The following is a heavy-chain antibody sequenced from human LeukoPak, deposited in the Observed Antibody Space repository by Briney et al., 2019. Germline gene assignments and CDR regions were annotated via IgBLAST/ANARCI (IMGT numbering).Heavy chain of an antibody. CDR3: AREGAENCGGNCYTFDP. CDR1: GYTFTSYY. Sequence: SVKVSCKASGYTFTSYYMHWMRQAPGQGLEWMGIINPSGGSTNYAQKFQGRVTMTRDTSTSTVYMELSSLKSEDTAVYYCAREGAENCGGNCYTFDPWGQGTLVTVSS. CDR2: INPSGGST. D-gene: IGHD2-21*02. V-gene: IGHV1-46*01. J-gene: IGHJ5*02.